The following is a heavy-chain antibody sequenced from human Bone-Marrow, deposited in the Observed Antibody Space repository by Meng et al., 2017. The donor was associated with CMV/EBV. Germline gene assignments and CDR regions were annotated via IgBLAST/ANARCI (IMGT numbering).Heavy chain of an antibody. J-gene: IGHJ3*02. CDR1: GFTFSSYG. D-gene: IGHD3-9*01. CDR3: ARAGYYDILTGYYREGAFDI. Sequence: GGSLRLSCVASGFTFSSYGMHWVRQAPGKGLEWVADVWYDGSDKYYANSVKGRFTISRDNSKNTKYLQMNSLRAEDTAVYYCARAGYYDILTGYYREGAFDIWGQGTMVTVSS. V-gene: IGHV3-33*01. CDR2: VWYDGSDK.